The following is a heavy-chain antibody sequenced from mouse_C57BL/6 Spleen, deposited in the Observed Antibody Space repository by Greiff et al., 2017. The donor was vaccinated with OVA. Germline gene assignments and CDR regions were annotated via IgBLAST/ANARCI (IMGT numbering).Heavy chain of an antibody. CDR3: TRDRGDYDYYAMDY. CDR2: LSSGGDYI. CDR1: GFTFSSYA. V-gene: IGHV5-9-1*02. D-gene: IGHD2-4*01. Sequence: EVKLMESGEGLVKPGGSLKLSCAASGFTFSSYAMSWVRQTPEKRLEWVAYLSSGGDYIYYADTVKGRFTISRDNARNTLYLQMSSLKSEDTAMYYCTRDRGDYDYYAMDYWGQGTSVTVSS. J-gene: IGHJ4*01.